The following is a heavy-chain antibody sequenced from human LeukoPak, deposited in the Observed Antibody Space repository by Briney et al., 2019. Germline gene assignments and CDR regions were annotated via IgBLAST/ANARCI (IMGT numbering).Heavy chain of an antibody. D-gene: IGHD3-16*01. CDR3: ARRGMTFYWFDP. Sequence: TGGSLRLSCAASGFTFSSYSMNWVRQAPGKGLEWVSYISSSGSTIYYADSVKGRFTISRDNAKNSLYLQMNSLRAEDTAVYYCARRGMTFYWFDPWGQGTLVTVSS. V-gene: IGHV3-48*04. CDR1: GFTFSSYS. CDR2: ISSSGSTI. J-gene: IGHJ5*02.